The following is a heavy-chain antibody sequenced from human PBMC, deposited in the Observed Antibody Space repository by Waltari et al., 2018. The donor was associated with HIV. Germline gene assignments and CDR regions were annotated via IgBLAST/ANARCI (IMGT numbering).Heavy chain of an antibody. Sequence: QVQLVESGGGVVQPGRSLRLSCAASGFTFSSYAMHWFRQAPGKGLEWVAVISYDGSNKYYADSVKGRFTISRDNSKNTLYLQMNSLRAEDTAVYYCASLMVVTMVRGVTDYYYGMDVWGQGTTVTVSS. CDR3: ASLMVVTMVRGVTDYYYGMDV. CDR1: GFTFSSYA. J-gene: IGHJ6*02. V-gene: IGHV3-30-3*01. D-gene: IGHD3-10*01. CDR2: ISYDGSNK.